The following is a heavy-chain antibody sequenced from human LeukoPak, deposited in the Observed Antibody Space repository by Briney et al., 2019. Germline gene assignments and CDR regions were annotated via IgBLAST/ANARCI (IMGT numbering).Heavy chain of an antibody. D-gene: IGHD3-9*01. CDR3: ARDLLGSATSYSSGAWDY. CDR1: GYTFTGYY. V-gene: IGHV1-2*02. CDR2: INPNSGGT. J-gene: IGHJ4*02. Sequence: ASVKVSCKASGYTFTGYYMHWVRQAPGQGLEWMGWINPNSGGTNYAQKSQGRVTMTRDTSISTAYVELSRLRSDDTAVYYCARDLLGSATSYSSGAWDYWGQGTLVSVSS.